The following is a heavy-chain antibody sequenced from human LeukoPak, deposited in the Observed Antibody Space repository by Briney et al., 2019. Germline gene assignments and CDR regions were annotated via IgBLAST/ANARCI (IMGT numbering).Heavy chain of an antibody. CDR1: GGSISSYY. D-gene: IGHD3-10*01. Sequence: PSETLSLTCTVSGGSISSYYWSWIRQPAGKGLEWIGRIYTSGSTNYNPSLKSRVTMSVDTSKNQFSLKLSSVTAADTAVYYCARDSRYGSGEYYYYYGMDVWGQGTTVTVSS. V-gene: IGHV4-4*07. CDR3: ARDSRYGSGEYYYYYGMDV. CDR2: IYTSGST. J-gene: IGHJ6*02.